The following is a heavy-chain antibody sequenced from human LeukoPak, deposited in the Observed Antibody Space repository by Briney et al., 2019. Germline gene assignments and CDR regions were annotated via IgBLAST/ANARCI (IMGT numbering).Heavy chain of an antibody. CDR3: ARGMVGATYFDY. CDR2: IWYDGINK. CDR1: GFTFSSYG. D-gene: IGHD3-10*01. V-gene: IGHV3-33*01. Sequence: GRSLRLSCAASGFTFSSYGMHWVRQAPGKGLEWVAVIWYDGINKYYADSVKGRFTISRDNSKNTLYLQMNGLRAEDTAVYYCARGMVGATYFDYWGQGTLVTVSS. J-gene: IGHJ4*02.